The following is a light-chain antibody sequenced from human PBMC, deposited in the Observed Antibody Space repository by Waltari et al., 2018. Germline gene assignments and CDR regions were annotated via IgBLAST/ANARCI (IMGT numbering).Light chain of an antibody. CDR1: SREVGGSNY. J-gene: IGLJ2*01. CDR2: DVT. Sequence: QSALTQPRSVSGSPGQSVTISCTGTSREVGGSNYVTWSQQHPGKVPKVMIYDVTKRPSGVPDRFSGSKSGNTASLTVSGLQTDDEADYYCCSFTGSYVVFGGGTKLTVL. V-gene: IGLV2-11*02. CDR3: CSFTGSYVV.